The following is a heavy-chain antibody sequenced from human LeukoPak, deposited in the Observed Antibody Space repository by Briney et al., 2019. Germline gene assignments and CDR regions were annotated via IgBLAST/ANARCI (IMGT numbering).Heavy chain of an antibody. Sequence: GGSLRLSCAASRFTFCSYAISWVRQAPGKGLEWVSGISNSGGSRNYADSVKGRFTISRDNSKNTLYLQMNSLRAEDTAVYYCAKTPPILACCGGDCYPFDYWGQGTLVTVSS. D-gene: IGHD2-21*02. V-gene: IGHV3-23*01. CDR3: AKTPPILACCGGDCYPFDY. CDR2: ISNSGGSR. J-gene: IGHJ4*02. CDR1: RFTFCSYA.